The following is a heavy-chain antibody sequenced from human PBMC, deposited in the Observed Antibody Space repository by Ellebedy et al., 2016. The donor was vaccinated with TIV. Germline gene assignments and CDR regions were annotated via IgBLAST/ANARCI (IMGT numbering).Heavy chain of an antibody. V-gene: IGHV4-38-2*02. CDR1: VHSITTSYY. J-gene: IGHJ4*02. CDR2: IYHRGDT. Sequence: SETLSLTXNVSVHSITTSYYWGWIRQSPGKGLEWIGSIYHRGDTYYNPSLESRITMSVDTSKDQFSLKLRSVTAADTAIYYCARGDNRHLVAGYWGQGTLVVVTS. CDR3: ARGDNRHLVAGY. D-gene: IGHD2-21*01.